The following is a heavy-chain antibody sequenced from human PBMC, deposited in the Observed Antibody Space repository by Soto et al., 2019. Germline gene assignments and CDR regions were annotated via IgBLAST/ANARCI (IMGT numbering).Heavy chain of an antibody. V-gene: IGHV4-39*01. CDR2: IYYSGST. Sequence: SETLSLTCTVSGGSIGSSSYYWGWIRQPPGKGLEWIGSIYYSGSTYYNPSLKSRVTISVDTSKNQFSLKLSSVTAADTAVYYCARQDEDDYYYGMDVWGQGTTVTVSS. J-gene: IGHJ6*02. CDR1: GGSIGSSSYY. CDR3: ARQDEDDYYYGMDV.